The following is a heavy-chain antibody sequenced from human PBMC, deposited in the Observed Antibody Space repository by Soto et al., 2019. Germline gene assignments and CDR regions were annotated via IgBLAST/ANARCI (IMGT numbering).Heavy chain of an antibody. D-gene: IGHD1-1*01. J-gene: IGHJ4*02. Sequence: ALVKVSCKASGYTFTSYDINWVRQATGQGLEWMGWMNPNSGNTGYAQKFQGRVTMTRNTSISTAYMELSSLRSEDTAVYYCASTSTTGTTLTPRTFDYWGQGTLVTVSS. CDR2: MNPNSGNT. CDR3: ASTSTTGTTLTPRTFDY. V-gene: IGHV1-8*01. CDR1: GYTFTSYD.